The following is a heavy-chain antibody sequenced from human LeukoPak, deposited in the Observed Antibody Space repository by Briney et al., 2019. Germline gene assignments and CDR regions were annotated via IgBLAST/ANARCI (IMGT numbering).Heavy chain of an antibody. D-gene: IGHD6-19*01. Sequence: SVKVSCKASGYTFTRYYMHWVRQAPGQGLEWMGGIIPIFGTANYAQKFQGRVTITADKSTSTAYMELSSLRSEDTAVYYCASISVAGALDYWGQGTLVTVSS. CDR3: ASISVAGALDY. CDR2: IIPIFGTA. CDR1: GYTFTRYY. J-gene: IGHJ4*02. V-gene: IGHV1-69*06.